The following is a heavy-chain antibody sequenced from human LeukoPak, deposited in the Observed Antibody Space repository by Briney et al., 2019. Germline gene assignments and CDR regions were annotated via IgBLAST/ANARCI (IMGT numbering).Heavy chain of an antibody. V-gene: IGHV3-23*01. CDR2: ISGTGDNT. CDR1: GFTFNTYA. J-gene: IGHJ4*02. Sequence: GGSLRLSCAASGFTFNTYAMSWVRQAPGKGLEWVSTISGTGDNTYYADSVRGRFTISRDNSKNTLYLQMNSPRAEDTAVYYCAKGVAIRYFDYLFDYWGQGTLVTVSS. CDR3: AKGVAIRYFDYLFDY. D-gene: IGHD3-9*01.